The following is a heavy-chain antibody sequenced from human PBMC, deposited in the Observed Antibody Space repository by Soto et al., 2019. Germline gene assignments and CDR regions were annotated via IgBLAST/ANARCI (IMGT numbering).Heavy chain of an antibody. CDR1: GGSISSGGFY. Sequence: QVQLQESGPGLVKPSQTLSLTCTVSGGSISSGGFYWSWIRQHPGKGLEWIGYIYYSGSAYYNPSLKSRLTISVDTSKNQFSLKLSSVTAADTAVYYCARVNDNSDASYYFDYWGQGTLVTVSS. CDR2: IYYSGSA. J-gene: IGHJ4*02. V-gene: IGHV4-31*03. CDR3: ARVNDNSDASYYFDY. D-gene: IGHD1-1*01.